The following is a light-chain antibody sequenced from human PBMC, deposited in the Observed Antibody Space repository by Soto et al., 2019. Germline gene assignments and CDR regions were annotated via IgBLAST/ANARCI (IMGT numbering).Light chain of an antibody. CDR1: QSIRSW. Sequence: DIQMTQSPSTLSASVGDRVTITCRASQSIRSWLAWYQQKPGKAPNLLIYDASSLESGGPSRFSGSGSGTEFTLTISSLQPDDFATYYCQQYNSYPWTFGQGTKVEIK. CDR3: QQYNSYPWT. J-gene: IGKJ1*01. V-gene: IGKV1-5*01. CDR2: DAS.